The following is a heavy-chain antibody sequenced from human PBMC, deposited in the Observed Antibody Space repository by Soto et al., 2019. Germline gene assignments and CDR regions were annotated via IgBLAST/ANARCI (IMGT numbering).Heavy chain of an antibody. CDR3: ARVRTQTALEWLPTYYFGY. CDR2: IYYSGST. V-gene: IGHV4-61*01. D-gene: IGHD3-3*01. Sequence: PSETLSLTCTVSGGSVSSGSYYWSWIRQPPGKGLEWIGYIYYSGSTNYNPSLKSRVTISVDTSKNQFSLKLSSVTAADTAVYYCARVRTQTALEWLPTYYFGYWGQGTLVTVSS. J-gene: IGHJ4*02. CDR1: GGSVSSGSYY.